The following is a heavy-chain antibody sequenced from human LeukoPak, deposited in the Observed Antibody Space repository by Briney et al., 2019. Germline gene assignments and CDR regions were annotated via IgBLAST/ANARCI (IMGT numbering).Heavy chain of an antibody. D-gene: IGHD2-15*01. CDR1: GFTFSSYS. Sequence: GGSLRLSCAASGFTFSSYSMNWVRQAPGKGLEWVSSISSSSSYIYYADSVKGRFTISGDNAKNSLYLQMNSLRAEDTAVYYCARAPGGYCSGGSCYDWFDPWGQGTLVTVSS. J-gene: IGHJ5*02. V-gene: IGHV3-21*01. CDR3: ARAPGGYCSGGSCYDWFDP. CDR2: ISSSSSYI.